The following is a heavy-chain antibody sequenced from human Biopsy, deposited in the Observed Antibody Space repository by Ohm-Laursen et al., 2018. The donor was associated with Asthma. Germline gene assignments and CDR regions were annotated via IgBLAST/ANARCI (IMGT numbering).Heavy chain of an antibody. D-gene: IGHD4-17*01. CDR3: ASDFPKDYVRYNFQF. Sequence: DSEKVSCKISGYSITDLSMHWVRQAHGQGLERMGGHDHEEGGTVNARRSQCRVTMTEDTSTDTAYMELSSLSSDDTAVYYCASDFPKDYVRYNFQFWGQGTLVTVSS. J-gene: IGHJ4*02. CDR1: GYSITDLS. V-gene: IGHV1-24*01. CDR2: HDHEEGGT.